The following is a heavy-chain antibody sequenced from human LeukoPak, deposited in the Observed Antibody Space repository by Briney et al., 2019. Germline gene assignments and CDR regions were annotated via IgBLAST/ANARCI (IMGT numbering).Heavy chain of an antibody. Sequence: GGSLRLSCAASGFTVSSNYMSWVRQAPGKGLEWVSVTYSGGSTYYADSVKGRFTISRDNSKNTLYLQMNSLRAEDTAVYYCARGRGSGWRRLDYWGQGTLVTVSS. J-gene: IGHJ4*02. V-gene: IGHV3-66*01. CDR3: ARGRGSGWRRLDY. D-gene: IGHD6-19*01. CDR1: GFTVSSNY. CDR2: TYSGGST.